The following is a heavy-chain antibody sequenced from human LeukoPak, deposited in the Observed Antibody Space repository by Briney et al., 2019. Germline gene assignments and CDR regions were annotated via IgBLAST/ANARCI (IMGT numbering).Heavy chain of an antibody. CDR1: GFTFSSYA. CDR3: AKKGRYYDSSGYYSLDY. D-gene: IGHD3-22*01. V-gene: IGHV3-23*01. CDR2: ISGSGGST. Sequence: GGPLRLSCAASGFTFSSYAMSWVRQAPGKGLEWVSAISGSGGSTYYADSAKGRFTISRDNSKNTLYLQMNSLRAEDTAVYYCAKKGRYYDSSGYYSLDYWGQGTLVTVSS. J-gene: IGHJ4*02.